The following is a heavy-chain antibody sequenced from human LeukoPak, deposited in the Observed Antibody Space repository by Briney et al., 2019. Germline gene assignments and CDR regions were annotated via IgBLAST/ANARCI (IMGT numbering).Heavy chain of an antibody. D-gene: IGHD3-16*01. CDR1: GGSISSYY. Sequence: PSETLSLTCTVSGGSISSYYWSWIRQPPGKGLEWIGYIYYSGSTNYNPSLKSRVTISVDTSKNQFSLKLSSVTAADTAVYYCARSPIVSVWGSTYYFDYWGQGTLVTVSS. CDR2: IYYSGST. V-gene: IGHV4-59*01. J-gene: IGHJ4*02. CDR3: ARSPIVSVWGSTYYFDY.